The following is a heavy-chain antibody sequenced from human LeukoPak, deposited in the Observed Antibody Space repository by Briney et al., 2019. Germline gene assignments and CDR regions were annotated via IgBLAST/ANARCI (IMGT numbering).Heavy chain of an antibody. V-gene: IGHV1-46*01. D-gene: IGHD6-13*01. Sequence: GASVKVSCKASGYTFTSYYMHWVRQAPGQRLEWMGIINPSGGSTSYAQKFQGRVTMTTDTSTSTVYMELSRLESEDTDLYSSATSPRHSSSWPHLDYWGQGTLVTVSS. CDR1: GYTFTSYY. CDR3: ATSPRHSSSWPHLDY. J-gene: IGHJ4*02. CDR2: INPSGGST.